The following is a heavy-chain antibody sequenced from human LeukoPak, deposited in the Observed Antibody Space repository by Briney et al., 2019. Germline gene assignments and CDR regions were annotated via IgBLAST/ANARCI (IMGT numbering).Heavy chain of an antibody. CDR2: LNSDGSST. V-gene: IGHV3-74*01. CDR3: ARDPYYGMDV. CDR1: GFTLSSYW. Sequence: GGSLRLSCAASGFTLSSYWMHWVRQAPGKGLVWVSRLNSDGSSTIYVDSVKGRFTNSRDNAKNTLYLQMNSLRAEDTAVYYCARDPYYGMDVWGKGTTVTVSS. J-gene: IGHJ6*04.